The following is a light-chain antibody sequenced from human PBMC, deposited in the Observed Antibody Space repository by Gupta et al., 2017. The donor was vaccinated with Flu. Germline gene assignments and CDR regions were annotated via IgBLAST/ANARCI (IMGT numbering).Light chain of an antibody. V-gene: IGKV3-11*01. CDR1: QSVISF. Sequence: EIVLTQSPATLSLSPGERTALSCMASQSVISFLAWYQHEPGQAPRLLIYDVVNRATGIPARFRGRGSGTDFTLTISSLEPEDFAVYYCLQGTNGPLTFGQGTRLEIK. CDR3: LQGTNGPLT. J-gene: IGKJ5*01. CDR2: DVV.